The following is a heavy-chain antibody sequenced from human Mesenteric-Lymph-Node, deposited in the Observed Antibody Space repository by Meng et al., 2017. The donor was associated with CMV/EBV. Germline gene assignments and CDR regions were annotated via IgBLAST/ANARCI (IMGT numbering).Heavy chain of an antibody. Sequence: ASVKVSCKASGYTFTSYDINWVRQAPGQGLEWMGWINPNSGGTNYAQKFQGRVTMTRDTSISTAYMELSRLRSDDTAVFYCARVRKGGYSYGLYYYYGMDVWGQGTTVTVSS. CDR1: GYTFTSYD. J-gene: IGHJ6*02. CDR2: INPNSGGT. V-gene: IGHV1-2*02. CDR3: ARVRKGGYSYGLYYYYGMDV. D-gene: IGHD5-18*01.